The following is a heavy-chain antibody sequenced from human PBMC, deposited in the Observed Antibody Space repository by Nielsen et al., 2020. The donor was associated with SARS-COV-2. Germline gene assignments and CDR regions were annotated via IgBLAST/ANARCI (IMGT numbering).Heavy chain of an antibody. J-gene: IGHJ4*02. CDR3: ARVTPSYCTNGVCYTYYFDY. V-gene: IGHV4-39*07. D-gene: IGHD2-8*01. Sequence: SETLSLTCTVSGGSISSSSYYWGWIRQPPGKGLEWIGSIYYSGSTYYNPSLKSRVTISVDRSKNQFSLKLSSVTAADTAVYYCARVTPSYCTNGVCYTYYFDYWGQGTLVTVSS. CDR2: IYYSGST. CDR1: GGSISSSSYY.